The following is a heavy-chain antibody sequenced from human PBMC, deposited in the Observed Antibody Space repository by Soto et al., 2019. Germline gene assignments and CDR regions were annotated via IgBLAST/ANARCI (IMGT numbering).Heavy chain of an antibody. V-gene: IGHV1-69*01. J-gene: IGHJ4*02. CDR3: ATELGDNAARPFDF. Sequence: QVQLVQSGAEVKKPGSSVKVSCKASGVTFSSETISWVRQAPGQGLEWVGGIIPLFGTANYAQKFQGRVTITADESMSTLYIDLSSLRSDGSAVYYCATELGDNAARPFDFWGQGTLVTVSS. D-gene: IGHD2-21*01. CDR2: IIPLFGTA. CDR1: GVTFSSET.